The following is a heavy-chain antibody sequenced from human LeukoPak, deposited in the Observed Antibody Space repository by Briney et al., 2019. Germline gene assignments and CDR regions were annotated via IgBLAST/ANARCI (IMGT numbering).Heavy chain of an antibody. CDR2: IIPLSGTA. D-gene: IGHD3-10*01. CDR1: GGPFNNYA. V-gene: IGHV1-69*05. Sequence: GSPVKLSCKASGGPFNNYAISWVRQAPGQGLEWMGGIIPLSGTANYAQKFRGRVTITTDESTSTDYMELSNLSSDGAAVYYCASRTADYCSGSHYGYWGQGTLVTDSS. J-gene: IGHJ4*02. CDR3: ASRTADYCSGSHYGY.